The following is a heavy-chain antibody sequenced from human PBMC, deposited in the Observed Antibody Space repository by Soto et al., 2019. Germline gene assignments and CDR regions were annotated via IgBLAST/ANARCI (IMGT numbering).Heavy chain of an antibody. D-gene: IGHD2-15*01. CDR2: INPTSEYT. V-gene: IGHV1-8*01. Sequence: ASVKGSCKASGYTFTSYDINWVRQAPGQGLEWVGWINPTSEYTAHAQKFQGRVTLTREISTATAYMELSSLTSEDTAVYFCARQVYPRYSSDWGPGTQIPVS. J-gene: IGHJ4*02. CDR3: ARQVYPRYSSD. CDR1: GYTFTSYD.